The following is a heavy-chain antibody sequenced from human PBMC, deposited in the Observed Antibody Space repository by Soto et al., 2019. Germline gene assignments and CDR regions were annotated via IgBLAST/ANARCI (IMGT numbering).Heavy chain of an antibody. V-gene: IGHV3-23*01. CDR3: AREGDGSRWFNYFDY. Sequence: GGSLRLSCAASGFTFSTNSMSWVRQAPGEGLEWVSAISDSAERIFYVDSVKGRFTISRDNSKNKLYPQMDSLRAEDTAVYYCAREGDGSRWFNYFDYWGQGTQVTVSS. D-gene: IGHD6-13*01. CDR2: ISDSAERI. CDR1: GFTFSTNS. J-gene: IGHJ4*02.